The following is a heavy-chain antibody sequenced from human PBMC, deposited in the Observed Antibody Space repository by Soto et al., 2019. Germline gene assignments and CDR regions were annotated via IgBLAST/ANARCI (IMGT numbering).Heavy chain of an antibody. CDR1: GYTFTAYY. CDR3: ARAPIADDYGDYPAFNFDY. J-gene: IGHJ4*02. D-gene: IGHD4-17*01. Sequence: ASVKVSCKASGYTFTAYYIHWLRQAPGQGLEWLGWINPDTGGTDYAQKFQGRVTMTRDTSTSTVYMELSSLRSEDTAVYYCARAPIADDYGDYPAFNFDYWGQGTLVTVSS. V-gene: IGHV1-2*02. CDR2: INPDTGGT.